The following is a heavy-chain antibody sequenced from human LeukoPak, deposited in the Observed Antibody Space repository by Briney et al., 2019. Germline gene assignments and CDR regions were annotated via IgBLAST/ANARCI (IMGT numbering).Heavy chain of an antibody. CDR3: AREVAAAGPSPYFDY. D-gene: IGHD6-13*01. CDR2: IYYSGST. J-gene: IGHJ4*02. V-gene: IGHV4-61*01. Sequence: PSETLSLTCTVSGGSISSSSYYWSWIRQPPGKGLEWIGYIYYSGSTNYNPSLKSRVTISVDTSKNQFSLKLSSVTAADTAVYYCAREVAAAGPSPYFDYWGQGTLVTVSS. CDR1: GGSISSSSYY.